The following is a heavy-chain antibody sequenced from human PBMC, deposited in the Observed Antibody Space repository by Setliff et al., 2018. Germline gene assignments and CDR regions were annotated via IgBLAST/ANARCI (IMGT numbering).Heavy chain of an antibody. CDR2: FDPDDGET. CDR3: ATCVGTSWYDYNFYMDV. J-gene: IGHJ6*03. Sequence: ASVKVSCKLSGKTLTELSIHWVRQAPGKGLEWMGGFDPDDGETVYAQKFQGRVTMTEDTSTNTAYMELSSLRSEDTAVYYCATCVGTSWYDYNFYMDVWGIGPTVTVS. D-gene: IGHD1-26*01. V-gene: IGHV1-24*01. CDR1: GKTLTELS.